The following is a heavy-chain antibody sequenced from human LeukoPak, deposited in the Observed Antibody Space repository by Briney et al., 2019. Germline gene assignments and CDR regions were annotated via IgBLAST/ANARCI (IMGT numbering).Heavy chain of an antibody. V-gene: IGHV3-48*01. CDR1: GFTFSSYS. J-gene: IGHJ5*02. D-gene: IGHD3-9*01. CDR3: ARALRYFDWLSTSPECNWFDP. Sequence: AGGSLRLSCAASGFTFSSYSMNWVRQAPGKGLEWVSYISSSSSTIYYADSVKGRFTISRDNAKNSLYLQMNSLRAEDTAVYYCARALRYFDWLSTSPECNWFDPWGQGTLVTVSS. CDR2: ISSSSSTI.